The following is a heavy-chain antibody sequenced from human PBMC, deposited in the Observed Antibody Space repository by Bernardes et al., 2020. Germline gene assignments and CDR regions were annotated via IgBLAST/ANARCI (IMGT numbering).Heavy chain of an antibody. D-gene: IGHD1-26*01. CDR3: AKLIVGATDRDFDY. V-gene: IGHV3-23*01. CDR1: GFTFSSYA. J-gene: IGHJ4*02. Sequence: VWSLRLSCAASGFTFSSYAMSWVRQAPGKGLEWVSAISGSGGSTYYADSVKGRFTISRDNSKNTLYLQMNSLRAEDTAVYYCAKLIVGATDRDFDYWGQGTLVTVSS. CDR2: ISGSGGST.